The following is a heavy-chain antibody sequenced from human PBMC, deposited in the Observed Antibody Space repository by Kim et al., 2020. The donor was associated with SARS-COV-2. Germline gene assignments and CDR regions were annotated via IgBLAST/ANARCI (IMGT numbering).Heavy chain of an antibody. V-gene: IGHV3-48*03. CDR3: ARDKSEWAMVRGVIITPLQTYYYYYGMDV. Sequence: GGSLRLSCAASGFTFSSYEMNWVRQAPGKGLEWVSYISSSGSTIYYADSVKGRFTISRDNAKNSLYLQMNSLRAEDTAVYYCARDKSEWAMVRGVIITPLQTYYYYYGMDVWGQGTTVTVSS. CDR1: GFTFSSYE. J-gene: IGHJ6*02. CDR2: ISSSGSTI. D-gene: IGHD3-10*01.